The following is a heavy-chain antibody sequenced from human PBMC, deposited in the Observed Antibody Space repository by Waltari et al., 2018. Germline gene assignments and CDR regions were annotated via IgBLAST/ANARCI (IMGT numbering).Heavy chain of an antibody. CDR1: GFSLSNARMG. V-gene: IGHV2-26*01. Sequence: QVTLKESGPVLVKPTETLTLTCTVSGFSLSNARMGVSWIRQPPGKALEWLAHIFSNDEKSYSTTLKSRLTSSKDTSKSQVVLTMTNMDPGDTATYYCARIIRVGGSGLYYYYYYYMDVWGKGTTVTISS. J-gene: IGHJ6*03. CDR3: ARIIRVGGSGLYYYYYYYMDV. CDR2: IFSNDEK. D-gene: IGHD6-19*01.